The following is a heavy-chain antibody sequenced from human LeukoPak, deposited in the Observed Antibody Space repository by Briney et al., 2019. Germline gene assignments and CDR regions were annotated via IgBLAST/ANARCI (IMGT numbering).Heavy chain of an antibody. Sequence: SGGSLRLSCAASGFTLRSYSMNWVRQAPGKGLEWVSSISDSDNSMYYANSVKGRFTISRDNTKNSLYLQMNSLRAEDTAVYYCARDGGIAAAGTGGYWGQGTLVTVSS. CDR1: GFTLRSYS. CDR3: ARDGGIAAAGTGGY. D-gene: IGHD6-13*01. J-gene: IGHJ4*02. CDR2: ISDSDNSM. V-gene: IGHV3-21*01.